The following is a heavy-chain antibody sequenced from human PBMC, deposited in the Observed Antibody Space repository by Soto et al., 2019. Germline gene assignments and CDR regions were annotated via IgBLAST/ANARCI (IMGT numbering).Heavy chain of an antibody. CDR3: ARAFSGSYPNFDY. CDR2: ITYDGANG. CDR1: GFIFRSYA. Sequence: GSLRLSCLASGFIFRSYAMHWVRQAPGKGLEWVAVITYDGANGYYADSVRGRFAISRDNSKSTLFLQMNSLRPEDTAVYYCARAFSGSYPNFDYSGKGTRVTVAS. J-gene: IGHJ4*02. V-gene: IGHV3-30*09. D-gene: IGHD1-26*01.